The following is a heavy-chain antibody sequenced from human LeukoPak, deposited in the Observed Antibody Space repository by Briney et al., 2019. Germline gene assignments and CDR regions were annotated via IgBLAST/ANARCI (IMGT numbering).Heavy chain of an antibody. J-gene: IGHJ4*02. Sequence: GGSLRLSCAASGFTFSSYWMHRVRQAPGQGLLWVSRITSDGSSTSYTDSVKGRFTMSRDNAKNTLYLQVKSLRAEDTAVYYCARGSSTWSDYWGQGTLVTVSS. D-gene: IGHD6-6*01. V-gene: IGHV3-74*01. CDR1: GFTFSSYW. CDR2: ITSDGSST. CDR3: ARGSSTWSDY.